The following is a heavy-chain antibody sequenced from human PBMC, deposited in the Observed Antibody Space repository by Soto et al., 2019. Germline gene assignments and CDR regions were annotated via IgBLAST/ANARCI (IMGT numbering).Heavy chain of an antibody. CDR3: ARYYYDSSYLSGFDP. CDR2: IYPGDSDT. D-gene: IGHD3-22*01. CDR1: VYSFTSYW. V-gene: IGHV5-51*01. J-gene: IGHJ5*02. Sequence: GESLKISCKGSVYSFTSYWIGWVRQMPGKGLEWMGIIYPGDSDTRYSPSFQGQVTISADKSISTAYLQWSSLKASDTAMYYCARYYYDSSYLSGFDPWGQGTLVTVSS.